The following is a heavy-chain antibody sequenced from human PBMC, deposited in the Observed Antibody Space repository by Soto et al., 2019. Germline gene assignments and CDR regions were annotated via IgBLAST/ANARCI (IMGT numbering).Heavy chain of an antibody. CDR2: ISGSGGST. CDR3: AKVRDPERPTVGSYYYYYYGMDV. D-gene: IGHD4-4*01. Sequence: GGSLRLSCAASGFTFSSYAMSWVRQAPGKGLEWVSAISGSGGSTYYADSVKGRFTISRDNSKNTLYLQMNSLRAEDTAVYYCAKVRDPERPTVGSYYYYYYGMDVWSQGTTVTVSS. J-gene: IGHJ6*02. CDR1: GFTFSSYA. V-gene: IGHV3-23*01.